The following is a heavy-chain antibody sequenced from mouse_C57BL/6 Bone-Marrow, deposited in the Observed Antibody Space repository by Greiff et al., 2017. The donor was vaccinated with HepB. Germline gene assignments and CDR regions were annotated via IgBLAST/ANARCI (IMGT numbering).Heavy chain of an antibody. CDR2: INPNNGGT. Sequence: EVQLQQSGPELVKPGASVKIPCKASGYTFTDYNMDWVKQSHGKSLEWIGDINPNNGGTIYNQKFKGKATLTVDKSSSTAYMELRSLTSEDTAVYYCARRAPNWDEGYFDVWGTGTTVTVSS. CDR3: ARRAPNWDEGYFDV. D-gene: IGHD4-1*01. J-gene: IGHJ1*03. CDR1: GYTFTDYN. V-gene: IGHV1-18*01.